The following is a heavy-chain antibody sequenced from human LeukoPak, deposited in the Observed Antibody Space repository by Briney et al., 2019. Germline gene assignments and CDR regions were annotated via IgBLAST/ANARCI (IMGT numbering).Heavy chain of an antibody. CDR3: AKDPVKEDSYYYYKDD. D-gene: IGHD3-10*01. J-gene: IGHJ6*03. CDR1: GFTFISYG. V-gene: IGHV3-30*02. CDR2: IRYDGSNR. Sequence: GGSLRLSCAASGFTFISYGMHWVRQAPDKGLEWVAFIRYDGSNRQYANSVEGRFTISRDNSRNTLFLQMNSLGAGDSAVYYCAKDPVKEDSYYYYKDDWGKGTTVTVSS.